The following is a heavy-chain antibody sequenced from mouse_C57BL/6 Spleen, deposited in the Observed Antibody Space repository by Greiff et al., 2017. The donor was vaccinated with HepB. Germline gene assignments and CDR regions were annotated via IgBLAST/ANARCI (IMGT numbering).Heavy chain of an antibody. Sequence: VQLQQSGAELVRPGASVTLSCKASGYTFTDYEMHWVKQTPVHGLEWIGAIEPETGGTAYNQKFKGKAILTADKSSSTAYMELRSLKSEDSAVYYCTREGIYLYWGQGTTLTVSS. J-gene: IGHJ2*01. V-gene: IGHV1-15*01. CDR3: TREGIYLY. D-gene: IGHD5-1*01. CDR2: IEPETGGT. CDR1: GYTFTDYE.